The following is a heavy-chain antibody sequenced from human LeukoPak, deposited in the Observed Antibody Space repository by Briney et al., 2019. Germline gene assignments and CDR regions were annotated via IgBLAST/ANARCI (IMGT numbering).Heavy chain of an antibody. CDR2: IYSGGST. V-gene: IGHV3-53*01. J-gene: IGHJ3*02. CDR1: GFTVSSNY. D-gene: IGHD3-22*01. Sequence: GGSLRLSCAASGFTVSSNYMSWVRQAPGKGLGWVSVIYSGGSTYYADSVKGRFTISRDNSKNTLYLQMNCLRAEDTAVYYCARGIVVVITGGAFDIWGQGTMVTVSS. CDR3: ARGIVVVITGGAFDI.